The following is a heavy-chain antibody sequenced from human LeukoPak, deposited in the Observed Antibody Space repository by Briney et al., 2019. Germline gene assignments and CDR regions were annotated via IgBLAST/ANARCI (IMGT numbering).Heavy chain of an antibody. J-gene: IGHJ4*02. V-gene: IGHV1-18*01. D-gene: IGHD2-8*01. CDR1: GYTLSEYG. Sequence: GASVKVSCKASGYTLSEYGISWVRQAPGQGLEWVGWITTYNGNRKYAEKFQGRVTMTTDTSTSTYYMEMGSLRSDDTAIYYCARDCSNGVCFPRDYWGQGTQLTVST. CDR2: ITTYNGNR. CDR3: ARDCSNGVCFPRDY.